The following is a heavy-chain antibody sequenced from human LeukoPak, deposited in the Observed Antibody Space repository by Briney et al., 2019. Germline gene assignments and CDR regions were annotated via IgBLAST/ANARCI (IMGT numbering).Heavy chain of an antibody. D-gene: IGHD3-10*01. CDR3: ARDHYYGSAMNWFDP. J-gene: IGHJ5*02. CDR1: GGSISSYY. CDR2: IYYSGST. Sequence: SETLSLTCTVSGGSISSYYWSWIRQPPGKGLEWIGYIYYSGSTNYNPSLKSRVTISVDTSKNQLSLKLSSVTAADTAVYYCARDHYYGSAMNWFDPWGQGTLVTVSS. V-gene: IGHV4-59*01.